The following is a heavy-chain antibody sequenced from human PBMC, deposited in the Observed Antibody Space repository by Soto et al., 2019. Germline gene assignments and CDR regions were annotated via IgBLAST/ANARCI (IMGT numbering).Heavy chain of an antibody. Sequence: PSETLSLTGTVSGGCIRSGGYYGSWVRQNPRRGLELIWNIYYSGSTYYNPSLKSRLTISLDTAKNQFSLNLSSVTAADTAVYYCARDRLMATAGTGRHYFGLDVWGHGTTVTVSS. D-gene: IGHD5-18*01. V-gene: IGHV4-31*03. J-gene: IGHJ6*02. CDR1: GGCIRSGGYY. CDR2: IYYSGST. CDR3: ARDRLMATAGTGRHYFGLDV.